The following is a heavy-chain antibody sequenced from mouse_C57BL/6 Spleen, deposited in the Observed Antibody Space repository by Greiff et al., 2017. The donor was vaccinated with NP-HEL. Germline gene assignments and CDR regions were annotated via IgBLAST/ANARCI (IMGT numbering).Heavy chain of an antibody. Sequence: QQSCKASGYTFTSYWMHWVKQRPGQGLEWIGEIDPSDSYTNYNQKFKGKSTLTVDKSSSTAYMQLSSLTSEDSAVYYCARVAQARRYFDYWGQGTTLTVSS. V-gene: IGHV1-69*01. CDR1: GYTFTSYW. J-gene: IGHJ2*01. CDR2: IDPSDSYT. D-gene: IGHD3-2*02. CDR3: ARVAQARRYFDY.